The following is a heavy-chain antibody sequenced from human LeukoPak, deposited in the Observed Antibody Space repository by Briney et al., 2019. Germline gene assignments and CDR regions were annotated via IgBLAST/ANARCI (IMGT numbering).Heavy chain of an antibody. D-gene: IGHD6-13*01. Sequence: SEALSLTCTVSGGSITSYYWSWIRQPPGEGLEWIGYIYYSGSTNYNPSLKSRVTISVDTSKNQFSLKLSSVTAADTAVYYCARSIAAAGYVDYWGQGTLVTVSS. CDR1: GGSITSYY. J-gene: IGHJ4*02. V-gene: IGHV4-59*01. CDR2: IYYSGST. CDR3: ARSIAAAGYVDY.